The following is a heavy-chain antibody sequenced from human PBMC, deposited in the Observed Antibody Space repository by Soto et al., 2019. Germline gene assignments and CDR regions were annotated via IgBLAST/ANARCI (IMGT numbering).Heavy chain of an antibody. CDR1: GGSISSSNW. V-gene: IGHV4-4*02. Sequence: QVQLQESGPGLVKPSGTLSLTCAVSGGSISSSNWWSWVRQPPGKGLEWIGEIYHSGSTNYNPSLKNRVTISVDKSKNQCSLKLTSVTAADTAVYYCARKEYGDYRRFDPWGQGTLVTVSS. J-gene: IGHJ5*02. CDR2: IYHSGST. D-gene: IGHD4-17*01. CDR3: ARKEYGDYRRFDP.